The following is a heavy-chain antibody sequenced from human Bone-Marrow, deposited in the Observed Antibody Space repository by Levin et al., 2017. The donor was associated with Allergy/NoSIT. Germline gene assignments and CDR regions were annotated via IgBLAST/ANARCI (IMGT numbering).Heavy chain of an antibody. CDR3: ARGIEPYGDYESNFYFFYMDV. Sequence: GESLKISCVASGFTFSDYYMNWIHQVPGKGLEWVSYISSTSTYTHYADSVKGRFTISRDNAKDSLYLEMDSLKADDTAVYYCARGIEPYGDYESNFYFFYMDVWGKGTTATVSS. D-gene: IGHD4-17*01. CDR2: ISSTSTYT. J-gene: IGHJ6*03. V-gene: IGHV3-11*03. CDR1: GFTFSDYY.